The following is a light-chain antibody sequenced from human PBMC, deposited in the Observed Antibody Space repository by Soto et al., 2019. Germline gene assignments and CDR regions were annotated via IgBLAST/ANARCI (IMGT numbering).Light chain of an antibody. V-gene: IGKV3-15*01. Sequence: EIVITHSPATLSVSPGERATLSCRASQSVRSNLAWYQQKPGQAPRLLIYGASTRATGIPARFSGSGSGTEFTLTISSLQSEDFTVYYCQQCNNWPRTFGQGTKWISN. CDR2: GAS. CDR1: QSVRSN. CDR3: QQCNNWPRT. J-gene: IGKJ1*01.